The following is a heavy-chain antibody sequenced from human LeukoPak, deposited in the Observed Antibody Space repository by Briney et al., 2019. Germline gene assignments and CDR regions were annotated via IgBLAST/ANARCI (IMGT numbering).Heavy chain of an antibody. CDR2: INPSGGST. V-gene: IGHV1-46*01. Sequence: ASVKVSCKASGYTFTSYYMHWVRQAPGQGLEWMGIINPSGGSTSYAQKFQGRVTMTRDMSTSTAYMELRSLRSDDTAVYYCARHDSSSWTGNWFDPWGQGTLVTVSS. CDR3: ARHDSSSWTGNWFDP. J-gene: IGHJ5*02. CDR1: GYTFTSYY. D-gene: IGHD6-13*01.